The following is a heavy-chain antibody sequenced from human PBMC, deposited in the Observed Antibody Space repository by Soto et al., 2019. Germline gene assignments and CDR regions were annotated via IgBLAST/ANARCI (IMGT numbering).Heavy chain of an antibody. J-gene: IGHJ3*02. V-gene: IGHV3-15*01. D-gene: IGHD1-7*01. CDR3: TTAQELQGADDAFDI. CDR1: GFTFSNAW. CDR2: IKSKTDGGTT. Sequence: GGSLRLSCAASGFTFSNAWMSWVRQAPGKGLEWVGRIKSKTDGGTTDYAAPVKGRFTISRDDSKNTLYLQMNSLKTEDTAVYYCTTAQELQGADDAFDIWGQGTMVTVS.